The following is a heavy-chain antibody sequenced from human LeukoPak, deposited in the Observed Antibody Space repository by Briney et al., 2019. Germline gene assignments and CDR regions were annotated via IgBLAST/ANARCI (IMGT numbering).Heavy chain of an antibody. CDR3: AREAPYSSSLKGGFDY. D-gene: IGHD6-13*01. V-gene: IGHV3-30*01. Sequence: PGGSLRLSCAASGFTFSSYAMHWVRQAPGKGLEWVAVISYDGSNKYYADSVKGRFTISRDNSKNTLYLQMNSLRAEDTAVYYCAREAPYSSSLKGGFDYWGQGTLVTVSS. CDR2: ISYDGSNK. J-gene: IGHJ4*02. CDR1: GFTFSSYA.